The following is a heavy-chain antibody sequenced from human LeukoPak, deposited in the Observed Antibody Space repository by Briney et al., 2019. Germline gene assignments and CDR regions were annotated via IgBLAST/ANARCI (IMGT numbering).Heavy chain of an antibody. D-gene: IGHD6-13*01. CDR1: GFTFSNYW. J-gene: IGHJ4*02. CDR2: IKQDGSEK. Sequence: GGSLRLSCAASGFTFSNYWMSWVRQAPGKGLEWVANIKQDGSEKYYVDSVKGRFTVSRDNDKNSLYLQMNSLRAEDAAVYYCASGRQLGYWGQGTLVTVSS. V-gene: IGHV3-7*01. CDR3: ASGRQLGY.